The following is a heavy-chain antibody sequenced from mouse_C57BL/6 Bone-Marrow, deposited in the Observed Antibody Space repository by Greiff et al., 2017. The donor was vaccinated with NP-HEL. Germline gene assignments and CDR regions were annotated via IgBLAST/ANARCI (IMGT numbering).Heavy chain of an antibody. CDR3: ARNGYYAIDY. CDR1: GYTFTGYW. Sequence: QVQLQQSGAELMKPGASVKLSCKATGYTFTGYWMEWVKQRPGHGLEWIGAIIPCSGSPNYNEKFKGKATFTADTSSNTAYMQLSSLTTEDSAIYYGARNGYYAIDYWGKGTTVTVSS. J-gene: IGHJ4*01. CDR2: IIPCSGSP. V-gene: IGHV1-9*01.